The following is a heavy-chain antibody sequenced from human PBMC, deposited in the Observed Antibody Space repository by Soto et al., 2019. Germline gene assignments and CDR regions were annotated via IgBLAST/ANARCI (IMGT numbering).Heavy chain of an antibody. CDR3: ARESRSYYGSGSTLGMDV. V-gene: IGHV4-30-4*01. J-gene: IGHJ6*02. Sequence: SETLSLTCTVSGGSISSGDYYWSWIRQPPGKGLEWIGYIYYSGSTYYNPSLKSRVTISVDTSKNQFSLKLSSVTAADTAVYYCARESRSYYGSGSTLGMDVWGQGITVTVSS. CDR1: GGSISSGDYY. D-gene: IGHD3-10*01. CDR2: IYYSGST.